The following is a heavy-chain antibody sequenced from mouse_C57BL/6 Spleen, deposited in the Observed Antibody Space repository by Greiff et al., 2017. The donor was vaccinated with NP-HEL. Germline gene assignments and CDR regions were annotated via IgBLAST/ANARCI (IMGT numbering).Heavy chain of an antibody. CDR1: GYTFTDYY. J-gene: IGHJ2*01. CDR3: ARRGYFDY. V-gene: IGHV1-76*01. Sequence: QVQLQQSGAELVRPGASVKLSCKASGYTFTDYYINWVKQRPGQGLEWIARIYPGSGNTYYNEKFKGKATLTAEKSSSTAYMQLSSLTSEDSAGYFWARRGYFDYWGQGTTLTVSS. CDR2: IYPGSGNT.